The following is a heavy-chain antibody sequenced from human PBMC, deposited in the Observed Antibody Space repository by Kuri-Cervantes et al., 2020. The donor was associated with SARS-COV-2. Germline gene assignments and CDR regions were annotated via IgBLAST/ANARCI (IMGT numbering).Heavy chain of an antibody. Sequence: SETLSLTCTVSGGSISSSSYYWGWIRQPPGKGLEWIGSIYYSGSTYYNPSLKSRVTISVDTSKNQFSLKLSSVTAADTAVYYCARDQIGYCSGGSCYSRWFDPWGQGTLVTVSS. CDR2: IYYSGST. CDR1: GGSISSSSYY. V-gene: IGHV4-39*07. D-gene: IGHD2-15*01. J-gene: IGHJ5*02. CDR3: ARDQIGYCSGGSCYSRWFDP.